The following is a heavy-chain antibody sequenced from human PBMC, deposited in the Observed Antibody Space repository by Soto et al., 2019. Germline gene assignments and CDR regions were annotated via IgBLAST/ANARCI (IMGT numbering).Heavy chain of an antibody. CDR3: AREYVNGGNSGANYFDY. Sequence: LSLTCTVSGGSISSGDYYWSWIRQPPGKGLEWIGYIYYSGSTYYNPSLKSRVTISVDTSKNQFSLKLSSVTAADTAVYYCAREYVNGGNSGANYFDYWGQGTLVTVSS. V-gene: IGHV4-30-4*01. CDR2: IYYSGST. J-gene: IGHJ4*02. CDR1: GGSISSGDYY. D-gene: IGHD2-21*02.